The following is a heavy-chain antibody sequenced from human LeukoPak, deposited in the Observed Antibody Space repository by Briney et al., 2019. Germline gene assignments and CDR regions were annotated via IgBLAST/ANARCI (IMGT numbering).Heavy chain of an antibody. Sequence: SETLSLTCTVSGGSISSGDYYWSWIRQPPGKGLEWIGYIYYSGSTYYNPSLKSRVTISVDKSKNQFSLKLSSVTAADTAVYYCAREGIAARHAFDIWGQGTMVTVSS. V-gene: IGHV4-30-4*08. D-gene: IGHD6-6*01. CDR2: IYYSGST. J-gene: IGHJ3*02. CDR3: AREGIAARHAFDI. CDR1: GGSISSGDYY.